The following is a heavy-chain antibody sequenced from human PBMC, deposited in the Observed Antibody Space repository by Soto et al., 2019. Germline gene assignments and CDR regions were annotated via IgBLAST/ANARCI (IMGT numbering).Heavy chain of an antibody. D-gene: IGHD6-13*01. CDR3: TRHEGGAAADLPLEY. Sequence: SETLSLTCTVSGSSISSSSYYWGWIRQHPGKGLEWIGSIYYSGSTYYNQSLKSRVPISVDTTKNQFSLKLSSVTAAETAVYKCTRHEGGAAADLPLEYWGQGNLVTVSS. V-gene: IGHV4-39*01. CDR1: GSSISSSSYY. CDR2: IYYSGST. J-gene: IGHJ4*02.